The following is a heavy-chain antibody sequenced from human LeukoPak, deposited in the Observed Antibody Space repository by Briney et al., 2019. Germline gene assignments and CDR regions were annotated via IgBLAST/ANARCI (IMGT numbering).Heavy chain of an antibody. J-gene: IGHJ4*02. Sequence: GGSLRLSCVASGFPFSSYWMTWVRQAPGKGLEWVANIKQDGSKKSYVDSVKGRFTISRDNAKNTLYLKMNSLRAEDTAIYFCARGGFTGTSCPYFDYWGQGTLVTVSS. D-gene: IGHD2-2*01. CDR3: ARGGFTGTSCPYFDY. CDR1: GFPFSSYW. V-gene: IGHV3-7*01. CDR2: IKQDGSKK.